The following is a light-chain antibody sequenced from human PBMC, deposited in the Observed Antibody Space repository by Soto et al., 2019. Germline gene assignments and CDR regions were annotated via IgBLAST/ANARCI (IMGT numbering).Light chain of an antibody. CDR1: SGHSAYV. CDR3: ETWDSNTRV. CDR2: LEGSGSY. J-gene: IGLJ3*02. V-gene: IGLV4-60*02. Sequence: QPVLTQSSSASASLGSSVKLTCTLSSGHSAYVIAWHQQQPGKAPRYLMRLEGSGSYNKGSGVPDRFSGSSSGADRYFTISNLQFEDEADYYCETWDSNTRVFGGGTKLTVL.